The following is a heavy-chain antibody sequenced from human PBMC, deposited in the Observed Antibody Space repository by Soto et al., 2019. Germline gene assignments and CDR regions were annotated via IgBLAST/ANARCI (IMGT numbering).Heavy chain of an antibody. V-gene: IGHV2-5*02. Sequence: SGPTLVNPTQTLTLTCTLSGVSLSTSGGGVGWIRQPPGKALEWLALIYWDDDKRYSPSLKSRLTITKDTSKNQVVLTMTNMDPVDTATYYCAHIRGYESRFDYWGQGTLVTVSS. CDR1: GVSLSTSGGG. J-gene: IGHJ4*02. D-gene: IGHD5-12*01. CDR2: IYWDDDK. CDR3: AHIRGYESRFDY.